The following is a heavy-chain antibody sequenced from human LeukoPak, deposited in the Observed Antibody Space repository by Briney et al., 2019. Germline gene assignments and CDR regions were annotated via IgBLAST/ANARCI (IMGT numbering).Heavy chain of an antibody. CDR1: GGSFSGYY. D-gene: IGHD3-3*01. J-gene: IGHJ6*04. CDR3: ARGHLGTIFGVVTSASDV. Sequence: PSETLSLTCAVYGGSFSGYYWSWIRQPPGKGLEWIGEINHSGSTNYNPFLKSRDTISVDTSKNQFSLKLSSVTAADTAVYYCARGHLGTIFGVVTSASDVWGKGTTVTVSS. V-gene: IGHV4-34*01. CDR2: INHSGST.